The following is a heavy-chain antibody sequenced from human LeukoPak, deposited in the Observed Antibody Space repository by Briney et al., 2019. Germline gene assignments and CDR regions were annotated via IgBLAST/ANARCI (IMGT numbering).Heavy chain of an antibody. CDR1: GFTFSNAW. V-gene: IGHV3-15*01. CDR2: IKSETDGGTT. D-gene: IGHD3-22*01. CDR3: TPQPTQYTRQGYYYDSSGHPPGY. Sequence: PGGSLRLSRAASGFTFSNAWMSWVRQAPGKGLEWVGRIKSETDGGTTDYAAPVKGRFTISRDDSKNTLYLQMNSLKTEDTAVYYCTPQPTQYTRQGYYYDSSGHPPGYRGQGTLVTVSS. J-gene: IGHJ4*02.